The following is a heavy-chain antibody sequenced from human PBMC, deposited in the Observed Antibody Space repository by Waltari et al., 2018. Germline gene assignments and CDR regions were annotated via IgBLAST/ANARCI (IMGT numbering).Heavy chain of an antibody. V-gene: IGHV3-23*01. CDR1: GFDYSSYA. CDR2: ISSSGETK. Sequence: VYLLESGGGLVQPGGSLRLSCVGSGFDYSSYAMSWVRQAARKGVVWVSGISSSGETKYDGGSGKGRLTISRDDSRNTVYLHMTTLRVDDTAVYYCAKDSGYSMIRGRENSWGQGTLVIVSS. D-gene: IGHD3-10*01. CDR3: AKDSGYSMIRGRENS. J-gene: IGHJ4*02.